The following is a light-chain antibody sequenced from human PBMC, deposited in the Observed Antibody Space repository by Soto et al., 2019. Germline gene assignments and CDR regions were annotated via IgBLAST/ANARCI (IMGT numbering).Light chain of an antibody. J-gene: IGKJ2*01. Sequence: EVVLTQSPGTLSLSPRERATLSCRASQRISSRNLAWFQQKPGQAPRLLIYDASSRATGIPDRFSGSGSVTDFTLTINRLEPEDFAVYYCQQYSDLPYPFGQGTKLEVK. CDR1: QRISSRN. V-gene: IGKV3-20*01. CDR3: QQYSDLPYP. CDR2: DAS.